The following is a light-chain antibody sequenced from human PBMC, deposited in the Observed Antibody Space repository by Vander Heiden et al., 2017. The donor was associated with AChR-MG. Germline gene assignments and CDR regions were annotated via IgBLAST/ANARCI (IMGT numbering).Light chain of an antibody. V-gene: IGKV1-39*01. CDR1: QTINNN. CDR3: QQSYSSPQT. Sequence: DIQLTQSPSSLSPSIGDRVTITCRTSQTINNNLNWYQQKPGRAPRLLIAATSSLPGGVPSRFSGSGSGTDFTLTITSLQPEDSATYYCQQSYSSPQTFGQGTKVEI. CDR2: ATS. J-gene: IGKJ1*01.